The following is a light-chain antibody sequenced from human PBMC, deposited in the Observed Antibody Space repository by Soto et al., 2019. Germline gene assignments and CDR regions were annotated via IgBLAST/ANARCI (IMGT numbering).Light chain of an antibody. Sequence: QSVLTQPPSASGTPGQRVTISCSGSSSNIGTNTVNWYQHLPGTAPKLLIYSNNQRPSGVPDRLSGSKSGTSDSLAISGLQSEDEADYYCAAWDDSLNGVVFGGGTKVTLL. CDR3: AAWDDSLNGVV. J-gene: IGLJ2*01. CDR2: SNN. V-gene: IGLV1-44*01. CDR1: SSNIGTNT.